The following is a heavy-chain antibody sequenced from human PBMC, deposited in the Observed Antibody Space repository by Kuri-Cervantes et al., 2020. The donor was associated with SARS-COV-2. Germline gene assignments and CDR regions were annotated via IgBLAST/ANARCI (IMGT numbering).Heavy chain of an antibody. CDR2: ISYDGSNK. V-gene: IGHV3-30*03. J-gene: IGHJ5*02. Sequence: GESLKISCAASGFTFSSYGMHWVRQAPGKGLEWVAVISYDGSNKYYADSVKGRFTISRDNSKNTLYLQMGSLRAEDMAVYYCAIPMIVVVIVGGSGKPNWFDPWGQGTLVTVSS. CDR3: AIPMIVVVIVGGSGKPNWFDP. D-gene: IGHD3-22*01. CDR1: GFTFSSYG.